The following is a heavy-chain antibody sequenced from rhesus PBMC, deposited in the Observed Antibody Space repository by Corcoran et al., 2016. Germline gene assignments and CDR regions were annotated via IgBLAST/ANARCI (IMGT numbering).Heavy chain of an antibody. Sequence: QLQESGPGLLKPSETLSLTCTVSGGSISGYFWSWIRQFPGPGLEWIGNIYFNSAGTNYSPSLNGRVTISRDTSKSQFSLALTSLTAADTAIYYCARDSDDADWNNRFDVWGPGHLVTVSS. D-gene: IGHD1-26*01. CDR3: ARDSDDADWNNRFDV. CDR2: IYFNSAGT. CDR1: GGSISGYF. J-gene: IGHJ5-1*01. V-gene: IGHV4-81*01.